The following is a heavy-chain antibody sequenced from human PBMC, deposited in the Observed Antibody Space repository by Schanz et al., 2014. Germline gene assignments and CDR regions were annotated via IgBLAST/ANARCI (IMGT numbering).Heavy chain of an antibody. J-gene: IGHJ4*02. D-gene: IGHD6-19*01. Sequence: EVQLMESGGGLVKPGGSLRLSCAASTFTFSSDWMTWIRQAPGKGLEWLSYISDSGTYTNYADSVKGRFTISRDNAKSSLYLQMNSLRVEDTAVYYCAASSGWHPSTDYWGQGTLVTVSS. CDR1: TFTFSSDW. CDR3: AASSGWHPSTDY. V-gene: IGHV3-21*05. CDR2: ISDSGTYT.